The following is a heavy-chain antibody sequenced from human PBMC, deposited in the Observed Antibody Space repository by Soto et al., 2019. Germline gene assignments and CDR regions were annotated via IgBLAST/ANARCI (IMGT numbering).Heavy chain of an antibody. J-gene: IGHJ2*01. CDR2: ISYDGSNS. V-gene: IGHV3-30*18. CDR3: AKPSVASLYWYFDL. Sequence: QVQLVESGGGVVQPGRSLRLSCAASGFSFNTYDIHWVRQAPGKGLEWVTGISYDGSNSYYADSVKGRFTISRDSSKTMLYLQMTSLRAEDTAVYYCAKPSVASLYWYFDLWGPGPLVTVSS. CDR1: GFSFNTYD. D-gene: IGHD5-12*01.